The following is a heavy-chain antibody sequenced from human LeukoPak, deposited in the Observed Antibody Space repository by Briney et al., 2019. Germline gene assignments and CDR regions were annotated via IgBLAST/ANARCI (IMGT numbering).Heavy chain of an antibody. D-gene: IGHD6-6*01. J-gene: IGHJ6*02. Sequence: PGGSLRLSCAASGFTFSSYGMHWVRQAPGKGLEWVAFIRYDGSNKYYADSVKGRFTISRDNSKNTLYLQMNSLRAEDTAVYYCAKDPRPSLPYYYGMDVWGQGTTVTVSS. CDR2: IRYDGSNK. CDR1: GFTFSSYG. V-gene: IGHV3-30*02. CDR3: AKDPRPSLPYYYGMDV.